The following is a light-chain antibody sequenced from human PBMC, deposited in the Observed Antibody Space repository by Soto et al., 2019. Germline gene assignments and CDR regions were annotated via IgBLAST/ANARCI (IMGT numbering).Light chain of an antibody. CDR2: TGS. J-gene: IGKJ1*01. Sequence: DIQMTQSPSSLSASIGDRVTITCRASQDISHHLAWFQQKPGKAPKILIFTGSYLQSGAPSRFSGSVYATDFTLPISSLQPDDVATYYCQKYDRAPRTFGQGTEVEIK. CDR3: QKYDRAPRT. V-gene: IGKV1-27*01. CDR1: QDISHH.